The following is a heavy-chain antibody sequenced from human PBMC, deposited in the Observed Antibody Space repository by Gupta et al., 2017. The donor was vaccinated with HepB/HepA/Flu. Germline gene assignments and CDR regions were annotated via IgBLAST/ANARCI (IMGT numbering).Heavy chain of an antibody. CDR2: IYQSGRP. Sequence: QVQLQESDPGLVKPSDTLSLTCTVSGGSINPYYWAWIRQPPGKGLEWIGYIYQSGRPTDSPSLKSRVTISIDTSKNQFSLKLSAVTAADTAVYFCARVKYGSGSYYFDYWGQGTLVTVSS. CDR3: ARVKYGSGSYYFDY. CDR1: GGSINPYY. D-gene: IGHD3-10*01. J-gene: IGHJ4*02. V-gene: IGHV4-59*07.